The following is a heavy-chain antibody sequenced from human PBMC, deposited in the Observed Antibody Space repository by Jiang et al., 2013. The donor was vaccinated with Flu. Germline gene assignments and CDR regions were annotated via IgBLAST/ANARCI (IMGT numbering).Heavy chain of an antibody. D-gene: IGHD3-3*01. CDR1: GDSISSSNW. CDR2: IYHTGST. CDR3: ARWLEYEGLDV. J-gene: IGHJ6*02. V-gene: IGHV4-4*02. Sequence: LKPSGTLSLTCAASGDSISSSNWWSWVRQSPGKGLEWIGEIYHTGSTNYNPSLKSRVTLSVDKSKNQFSLEVTSVTAADTAVYYCARWLEYEGLDVWGQGTTVAVSS.